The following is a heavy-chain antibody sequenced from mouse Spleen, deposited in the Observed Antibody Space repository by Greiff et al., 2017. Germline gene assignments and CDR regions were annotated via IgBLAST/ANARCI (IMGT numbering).Heavy chain of an antibody. CDR3: ARWDEEDAMDY. V-gene: IGHV5-16*01. CDR1: GFTFSDYY. Sequence: EVKLVESEGGLVQPGSSMKLSCTASGFTFSDYYMAWVRQVPEKGLEWVANINYDGSSTYYLDSLKSRFIISRDNAKNILYLQMSSLKSEDTATYYCARWDEEDAMDYWGQGTSVTVSS. J-gene: IGHJ4*01. CDR2: INYDGSST. D-gene: IGHD4-1*01.